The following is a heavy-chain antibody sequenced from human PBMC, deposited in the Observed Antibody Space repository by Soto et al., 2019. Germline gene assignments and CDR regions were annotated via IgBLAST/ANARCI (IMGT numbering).Heavy chain of an antibody. CDR2: ISAYNGNT. D-gene: IGHD5-12*01. Sequence: GASVKVSCKASGYTFTSYGISWVRQAPGQGLEWMGWISAYNGNTNYAQKLQGRVTMTTDTSTSTAYMELRSLRSDDTAVYYCARDRREMATIRYYYYYYGMDVWGQGTTVTVSS. J-gene: IGHJ6*01. CDR3: ARDRREMATIRYYYYYYGMDV. V-gene: IGHV1-18*01. CDR1: GYTFTSYG.